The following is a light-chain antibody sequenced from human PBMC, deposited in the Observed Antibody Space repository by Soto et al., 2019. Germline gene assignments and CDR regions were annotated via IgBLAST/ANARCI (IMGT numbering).Light chain of an antibody. V-gene: IGKV3-20*01. Sequence: EKLLTQSPGTLSFTTGERATLSCRASQSVSSNNLAWYQQRPGQAPRVVIYGASTRATGIPERFSGSGSGTDFTLTISRLEPEDFAVYYCQQYGRSPFTLGPGTKVDIK. CDR1: QSVSSNN. CDR3: QQYGRSPFT. CDR2: GAS. J-gene: IGKJ3*01.